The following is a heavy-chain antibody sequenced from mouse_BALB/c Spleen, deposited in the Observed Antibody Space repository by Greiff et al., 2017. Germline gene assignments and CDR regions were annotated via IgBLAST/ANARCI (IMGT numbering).Heavy chain of an antibody. CDR3: ARQGALYYFDY. Sequence: EVQLMESGGGLVKPGGSLKLSCAASGFAFSSYDMSWVRQTPGKRLEWVALISSGGGSTYYPDTVTGRFTISRDNAKNTLYLQMSSLTSEDTAMYYCARQGALYYFDYWGQGTTLTVSS. V-gene: IGHV5-12-1*01. J-gene: IGHJ2*01. CDR2: ISSGGGST. CDR1: GFAFSSYD.